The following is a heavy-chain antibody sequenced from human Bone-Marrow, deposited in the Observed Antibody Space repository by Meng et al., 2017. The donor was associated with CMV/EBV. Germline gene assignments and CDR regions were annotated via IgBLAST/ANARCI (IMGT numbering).Heavy chain of an antibody. CDR2: ISYDGSNK. Sequence: GESLKISCAASGFTFSSYAMSWVRQAPGKGLEWVAVISYDGSNKYYADSVKGRFTISRDNSKNTLYLQMNSLRAEDTAVYYCARARGVFGSPGREGYYYYGMDVWGQGTTVTVSS. CDR3: ARARGVFGSPGREGYYYYGMDV. V-gene: IGHV3-30*14. D-gene: IGHD3-10*01. J-gene: IGHJ6*02. CDR1: GFTFSSYA.